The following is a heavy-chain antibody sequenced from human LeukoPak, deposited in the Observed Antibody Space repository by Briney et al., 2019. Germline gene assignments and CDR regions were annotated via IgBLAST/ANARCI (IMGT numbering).Heavy chain of an antibody. CDR2: ICYSGST. CDR1: GGSISSYY. V-gene: IGHV4-59*01. Sequence: SETLSLTCTVSGGSISSYYWSWIRQPPGKGLEWIGYICYSGSTNYNPSLKSRVTISVDTSKNQFSLKLSSVTAADTAVYYCARVFYGSGSYYYFDYWGQGTLVTVSS. CDR3: ARVFYGSGSYYYFDY. J-gene: IGHJ4*02. D-gene: IGHD3-10*01.